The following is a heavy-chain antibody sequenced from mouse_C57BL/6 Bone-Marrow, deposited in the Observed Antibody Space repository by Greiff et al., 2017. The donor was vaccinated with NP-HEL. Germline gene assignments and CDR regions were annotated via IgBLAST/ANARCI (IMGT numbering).Heavy chain of an antibody. CDR3: AREGGYYGKGYYYAMDY. Sequence: VQLQQSGPGLVKPSQSLSLTCSVTGYSITSGYYWNWIRQFPGNKLEWMGYISYDGSNNYNPSLKNRISITRDTSKNQFFLKLNSVTTEDTATYYCAREGGYYGKGYYYAMDYWGQGTSVTVSS. D-gene: IGHD2-1*01. J-gene: IGHJ4*01. CDR2: ISYDGSN. V-gene: IGHV3-6*01. CDR1: GYSITSGYY.